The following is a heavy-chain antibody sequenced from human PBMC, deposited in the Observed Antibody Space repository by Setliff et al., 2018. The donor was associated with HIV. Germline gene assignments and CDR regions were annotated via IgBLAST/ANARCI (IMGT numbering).Heavy chain of an antibody. CDR1: GYTFSSHW. D-gene: IGHD3-16*02. CDR2: IYPDDSNI. Sequence: GESLKISCQGSGYTFSSHWIGWVRQMPGEGLEWMGIIYPDDSNIRYNPSFQSQVTISADKSITTAYLEIHNLKASDTAMYYCARHRIVKAYYYYMDVWGKGTTVTVSS. J-gene: IGHJ6*03. CDR3: ARHRIVKAYYYYMDV. V-gene: IGHV5-51*01.